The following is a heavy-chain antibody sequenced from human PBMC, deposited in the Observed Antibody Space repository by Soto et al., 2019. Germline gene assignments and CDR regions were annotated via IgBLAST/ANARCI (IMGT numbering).Heavy chain of an antibody. V-gene: IGHV1-69*13. CDR3: ARGAGYYDSSGYYYRAFDI. CDR1: GGTFSRYA. Sequence: SVNVSCKTPGGTFSRYAINWVRQANGQGLEWMGGIIPIFGAANYAQKFQGRVTITADESTSTAYMELSSLRSEDTAVYYCARGAGYYDSSGYYYRAFDIWGQGTMVTGSS. D-gene: IGHD3-22*01. CDR2: IIPIFGAA. J-gene: IGHJ3*02.